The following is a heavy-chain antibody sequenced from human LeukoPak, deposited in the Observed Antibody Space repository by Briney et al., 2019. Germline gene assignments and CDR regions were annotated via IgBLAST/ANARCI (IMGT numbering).Heavy chain of an antibody. CDR3: ARRAWGYGWFDP. CDR2: IYYSGST. CDR1: GGSISSYY. V-gene: IGHV4-59*08. D-gene: IGHD5-12*01. J-gene: IGHJ5*02. Sequence: PSETLSLTCTVSGGSISSYYWSWIRQPPGKGLEWIGYIYYSGSTNYNPSLKSRVTISVDTSKNQFSLKLSSVTAADTAVYYCARRAWGYGWFDPWGQGTLVTVSS.